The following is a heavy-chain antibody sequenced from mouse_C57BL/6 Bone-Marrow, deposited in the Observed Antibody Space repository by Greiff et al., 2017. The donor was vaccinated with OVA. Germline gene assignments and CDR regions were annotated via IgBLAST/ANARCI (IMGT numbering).Heavy chain of an antibody. CDR1: GYTFTNYW. CDR3: ARGMDWYFDV. D-gene: IGHD2-3*01. CDR2: IYPGGGYT. Sequence: VQLLQSGAELVRPGTSVKMSCKASGYTFTNYWIGWAKQRPGHGLEWIGDIYPGGGYTNYNEKFKGKATLTADKSSSTAYMQFSSLTSEDSAIYYWARGMDWYFDVWGTGTTVTVSS. J-gene: IGHJ1*03. V-gene: IGHV1-63*01.